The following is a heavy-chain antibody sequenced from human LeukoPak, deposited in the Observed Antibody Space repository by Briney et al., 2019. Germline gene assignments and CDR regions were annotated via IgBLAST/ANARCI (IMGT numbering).Heavy chain of an antibody. V-gene: IGHV3-9*01. CDR2: ISWNSGSI. D-gene: IGHD6-19*01. CDR3: AKGGRYLEYAFDI. CDR1: GFTFDDYA. J-gene: IGHJ3*02. Sequence: GGSLRLSCAASGFTFDDYAMHWVRQAPGKGLEWVSGISWNSGSIGYADSVKGRFTISRDNAKNSLYLQMNSLRAEDTALYYCAKGGRYLEYAFDIWGQGTMVTASS.